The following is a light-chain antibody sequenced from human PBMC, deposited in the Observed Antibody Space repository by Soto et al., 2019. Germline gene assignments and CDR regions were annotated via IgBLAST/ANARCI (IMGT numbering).Light chain of an antibody. J-gene: IGKJ4*01. CDR2: ASS. Sequence: DIQMTQSPSSLSASVGDRVTITCRPSQSIDNYLSWYQQKPGKAPNLLIYASSSLQSGVPTRFSGSASGTDFTLTISSLQPEDFATYYCQQTYSTPTFGGGTKVEIK. CDR3: QQTYSTPT. CDR1: QSIDNY. V-gene: IGKV1-39*01.